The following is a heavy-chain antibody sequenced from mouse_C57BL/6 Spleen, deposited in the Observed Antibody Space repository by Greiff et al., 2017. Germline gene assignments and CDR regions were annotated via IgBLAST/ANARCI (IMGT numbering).Heavy chain of an antibody. CDR3: ARTTVVAEDAMDY. CDR1: GYNFTSYW. V-gene: IGHV1-72*01. CDR2: IDPNSGGT. J-gene: IGHJ4*01. Sequence: QVQLQQPGAELVKPGASVKLSCKASGYNFTSYWMHWVKQRPGRGLEWIGRIDPNSGGTKYNEKFKSKATLTVDKPSSTAYVQLRSLTSEDSAVYYCARTTVVAEDAMDYWGQGTSVTVSS. D-gene: IGHD1-1*01.